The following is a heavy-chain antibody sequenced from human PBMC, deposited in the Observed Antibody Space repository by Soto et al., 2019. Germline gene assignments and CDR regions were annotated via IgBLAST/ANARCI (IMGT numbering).Heavy chain of an antibody. D-gene: IGHD6-13*01. CDR2: INHSGST. V-gene: IGHV4-34*01. Sequence: SETLSLTCAVSGYSISSGYYWSWIRQPPGKGLEWIGEINHSGSTNYNPSLRSRVTISVDTSKNQFSLKLSSVTAADTAVYYCARGRYSSSWAGYYYGMDVWGQGTTVTVSS. J-gene: IGHJ6*02. CDR3: ARGRYSSSWAGYYYGMDV. CDR1: GYSISSGYY.